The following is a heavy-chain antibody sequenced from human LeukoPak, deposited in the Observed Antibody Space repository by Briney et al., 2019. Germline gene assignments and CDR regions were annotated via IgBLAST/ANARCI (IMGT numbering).Heavy chain of an antibody. V-gene: IGHV1-2*02. CDR1: GYTFTGYY. D-gene: IGHD3-10*01. Sequence: ASVKVSCKASGYTFTGYYIHWVRQAPGQGLEWMGWSNPYNGGTNYLQKFRGRVTLTRDTSISTAYMEVTRLTSDDTAVYYCARGGIRGIEAELDYWGQGTLLTVS. J-gene: IGHJ4*02. CDR2: SNPYNGGT. CDR3: ARGGIRGIEAELDY.